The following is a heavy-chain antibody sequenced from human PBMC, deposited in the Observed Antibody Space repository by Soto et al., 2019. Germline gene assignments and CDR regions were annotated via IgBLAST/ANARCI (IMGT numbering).Heavy chain of an antibody. V-gene: IGHV4-38-2*01. J-gene: IGHJ4*02. Sequence: SETLSLTCAVPVNSITSGYYWGWIRQPPGKGLEWIGTIYHNRNSYYNPSLKSRVSLSVDKSKNQLSLRVSHVTAADTAVYYCARAVRAFSQDFYYWCQRAVLTVSS. CDR1: VNSITSGYY. D-gene: IGHD3-10*02. CDR2: IYHNRNS. CDR3: ARAVRAFSQDFYY.